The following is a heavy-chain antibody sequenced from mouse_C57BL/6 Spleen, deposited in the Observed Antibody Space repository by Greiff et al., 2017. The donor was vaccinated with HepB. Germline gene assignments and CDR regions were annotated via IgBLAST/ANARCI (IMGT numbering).Heavy chain of an antibody. J-gene: IGHJ2*01. Sequence: DVMLVESGGGLVKPGGSLKLSCAASGFTFSDYGMHWVRQAPEKGLEWVAYISSGSSTIYYADTVKGRFTISRDNAKNTLFLQMTSLRSEDTAMYYCARGYSNYDYFDYWGQGTTLTVSS. V-gene: IGHV5-17*01. D-gene: IGHD2-5*01. CDR1: GFTFSDYG. CDR2: ISSGSSTI. CDR3: ARGYSNYDYFDY.